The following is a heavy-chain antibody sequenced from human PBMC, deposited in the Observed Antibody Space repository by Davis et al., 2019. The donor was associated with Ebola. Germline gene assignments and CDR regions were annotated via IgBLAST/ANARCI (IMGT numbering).Heavy chain of an antibody. V-gene: IGHV1-58*02. CDR3: ARVYSSSWWGSHNDY. CDR2: IVVGSGNT. CDR1: GYTFTSYY. D-gene: IGHD6-13*01. Sequence: SVKVSCKASGYTFTSYYMHWVRQARGQRLEWIGWIVVGSGNTNYAQKFQERVTITRDMSTSTAYMELSSLRSEDTAVYYCARVYSSSWWGSHNDYWGQGTLVTVSS. J-gene: IGHJ4*02.